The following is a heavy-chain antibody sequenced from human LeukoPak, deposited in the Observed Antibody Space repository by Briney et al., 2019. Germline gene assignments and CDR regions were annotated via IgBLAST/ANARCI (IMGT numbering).Heavy chain of an antibody. J-gene: IGHJ4*02. V-gene: IGHV3-48*03. CDR1: GSTFSSYE. D-gene: IGHD3-22*01. Sequence: GGSLRLSCAASGSTFSSYEMNWVRQAPGKGLEWVSYISSSGSTIYYADSVKGRFTISRDNAKNSLYLQMNSLRAEDTAVYYCARAHYYDSSGYPYYFDYWGQGTLVTVSS. CDR3: ARAHYYDSSGYPYYFDY. CDR2: ISSSGSTI.